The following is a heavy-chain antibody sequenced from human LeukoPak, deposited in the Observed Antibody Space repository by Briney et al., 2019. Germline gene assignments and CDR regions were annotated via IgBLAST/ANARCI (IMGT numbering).Heavy chain of an antibody. Sequence: GGSLRLSCAASGFTFSDYYMSWIRQAPGKGLEGVSYISSSGSTIYYADAVKGRFTISRDNAKNSLYLQMNSLRAEDTAVYYCARIAAAGTVGLENYFDYWGQGTLVTVSS. V-gene: IGHV3-11*01. CDR1: GFTFSDYY. CDR3: ARIAAAGTVGLENYFDY. D-gene: IGHD6-13*01. CDR2: ISSSGSTI. J-gene: IGHJ4*02.